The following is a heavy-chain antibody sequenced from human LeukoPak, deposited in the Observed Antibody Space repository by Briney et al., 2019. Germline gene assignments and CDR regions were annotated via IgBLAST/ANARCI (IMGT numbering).Heavy chain of an antibody. Sequence: GGSLRLSCAASGFTFSSYGMPWVRQAPGKGLEWVAVISYDGSNKYYADSVKGRFTISRDNSKNTLYLQMNSLRAEDTAVYYCAKDSTAMVTAFDYWGQGTLVTVSS. J-gene: IGHJ4*02. CDR2: ISYDGSNK. D-gene: IGHD5-18*01. CDR3: AKDSTAMVTAFDY. V-gene: IGHV3-30*18. CDR1: GFTFSSYG.